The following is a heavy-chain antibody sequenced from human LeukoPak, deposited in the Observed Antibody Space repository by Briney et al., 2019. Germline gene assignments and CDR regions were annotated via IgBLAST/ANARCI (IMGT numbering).Heavy chain of an antibody. CDR1: GFTFSSYT. CDR2: IYSGSSYI. Sequence: GGSLRLSCAASGFTFSSYTMNWVRQAPGKGLEWVSAIYSGSSYIYYADSVKGRFTISRDNSKNTLYLQMNSLRAEDTAVYYCARDYYFDYWGQGTLVTVSS. V-gene: IGHV3-21*01. CDR3: ARDYYFDY. J-gene: IGHJ4*02.